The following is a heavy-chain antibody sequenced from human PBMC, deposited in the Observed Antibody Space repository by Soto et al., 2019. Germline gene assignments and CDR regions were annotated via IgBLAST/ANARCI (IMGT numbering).Heavy chain of an antibody. V-gene: IGHV1-3*01. J-gene: IGHJ4*02. CDR3: ARDRYDILTGYHTQAYFDY. CDR1: GYTLSHHA. CDR2: INAGNGNT. Sequence: GSVKGSRKASGYTLSHHAIHLGRPAPRQKLDWMGWINAGNGNTKYSQKFQGRVTITRDTSASTAYMELSSLTSEDTAVYYCARDRYDILTGYHTQAYFDYWGQGTLVTVSS. D-gene: IGHD3-9*01.